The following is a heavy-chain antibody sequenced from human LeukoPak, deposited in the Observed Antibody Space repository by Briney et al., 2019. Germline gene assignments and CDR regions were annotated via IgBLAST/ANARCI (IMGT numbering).Heavy chain of an antibody. CDR1: GYTFTSYG. V-gene: IGHV1-18*01. J-gene: IGHJ6*03. CDR2: ISAYNGNT. CDR3: ARRPNYYGSGGYYYMDV. D-gene: IGHD3-10*01. Sequence: GASVKVSCKASGYTFTSYGISWVRQAPGQGLEWMGWISAYNGNTNYAQKLQGRVTMTTDTSTSTAYMELRSLRPDDTAVYYCARRPNYYGSGGYYYMDVWGKGATVTVSS.